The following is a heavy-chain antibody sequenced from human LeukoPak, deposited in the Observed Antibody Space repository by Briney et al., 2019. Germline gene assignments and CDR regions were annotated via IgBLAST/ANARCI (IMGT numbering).Heavy chain of an antibody. J-gene: IGHJ3*02. CDR1: GFTFSSYA. D-gene: IGHD1-26*01. Sequence: TGGSLRLSCAASGFTFSSYAMSWVRQAPGKGLEWVSAISGSGGSTYYADSVKGRFTISRDNSKNMLYLQMNSLRAEDTAVYYCARDGSYRDDAFDIWGQGTMVTVSS. CDR2: ISGSGGST. V-gene: IGHV3-23*01. CDR3: ARDGSYRDDAFDI.